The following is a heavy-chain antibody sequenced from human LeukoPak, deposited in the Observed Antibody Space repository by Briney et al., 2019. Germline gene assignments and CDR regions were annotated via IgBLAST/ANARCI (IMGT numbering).Heavy chain of an antibody. Sequence: GGSLRLSCAVSRFPFSVYEMNWVRQAPGKGLEWVSNIASSGTTKYYADSVKGRFSISRDNAKGSLYLQMNSLRVEDTAVYYCALLAVASDFDYWGQGALVTVSS. D-gene: IGHD6-19*01. CDR2: IASSGTTK. J-gene: IGHJ4*02. V-gene: IGHV3-48*03. CDR1: RFPFSVYE. CDR3: ALLAVASDFDY.